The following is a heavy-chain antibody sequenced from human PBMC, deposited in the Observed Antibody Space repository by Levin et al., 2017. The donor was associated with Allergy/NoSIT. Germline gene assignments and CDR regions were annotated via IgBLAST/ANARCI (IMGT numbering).Heavy chain of an antibody. V-gene: IGHV3-23*01. D-gene: IGHD1-26*01. Sequence: GESLKISCAASGFTFSSYAMSWVRQAPGKGLEWVSAISGSGGSTYYADSVKGRFTISRDNSKNTLYLQMNSLRAEDTAVYYCAKAVGANLYYYYGMDVWGQGTTVTVSS. CDR1: GFTFSSYA. CDR2: ISGSGGST. J-gene: IGHJ6*02. CDR3: AKAVGANLYYYYGMDV.